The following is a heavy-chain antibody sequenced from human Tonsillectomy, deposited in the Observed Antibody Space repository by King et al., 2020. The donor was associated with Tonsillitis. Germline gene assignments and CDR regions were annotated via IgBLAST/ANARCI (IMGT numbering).Heavy chain of an antibody. CDR3: GRYEGGVFDP. Sequence: VQLQESGPGLVKPSQTLSLTCTVSGGSISGGPYYWSWIRQLPGKGLEWIGYIYYSGTTYYKSSLKSRLTISVDTSKNHFSLKLSSVTAADTAVYHCGRYEGGVFDPWGQGTLVTVSS. V-gene: IGHV4-31*03. CDR2: IYYSGTT. CDR1: GGSISGGPYY. J-gene: IGHJ5*02. D-gene: IGHD2-15*01.